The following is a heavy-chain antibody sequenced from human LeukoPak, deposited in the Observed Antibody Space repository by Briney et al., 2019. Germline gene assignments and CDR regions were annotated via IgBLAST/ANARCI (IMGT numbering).Heavy chain of an antibody. V-gene: IGHV4-59*08. D-gene: IGHD1-26*01. CDR1: GGSISSYY. J-gene: IGHJ4*02. CDR2: IYYSGST. Sequence: SETLSLTCTVSGGSISSYYWSWIRQPPGKGLEWIGYIYYSGSTNYNPSLKSRVTISVDTPKNQFSLKLSSVTAADTAVYYCARGYSGSYGTFDYWGQGTLVTVSS. CDR3: ARGYSGSYGTFDY.